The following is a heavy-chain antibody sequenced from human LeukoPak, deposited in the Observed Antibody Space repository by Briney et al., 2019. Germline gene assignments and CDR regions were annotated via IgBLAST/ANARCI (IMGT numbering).Heavy chain of an antibody. V-gene: IGHV4-39*07. CDR2: VYYSGNT. CDR3: ARAVTSSSSWYKWVNWFDP. D-gene: IGHD6-13*01. CDR1: GGSISSSNYY. J-gene: IGHJ5*02. Sequence: SETLSLSCTVSGGSISSSNYYWGWIRQPPGKGLECIGSVYYSGNTYYNPSLKSRVTISVDTSKNQFSLKLSSVTAADTAVYYCARAVTSSSSWYKWVNWFDPWGQGTLVTVSS.